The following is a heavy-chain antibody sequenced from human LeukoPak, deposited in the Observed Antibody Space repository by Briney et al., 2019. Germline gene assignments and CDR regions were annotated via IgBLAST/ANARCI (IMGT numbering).Heavy chain of an antibody. CDR2: VHYSGST. J-gene: IGHJ4*02. V-gene: IGHV4-59*12. D-gene: IGHD3-16*01. CDR1: GGPIIGYY. CDR3: ARDLAGEWGNYFDY. Sequence: SETLSLTCTVSGGPIIGYYWNWVRHRPGRGLEWIGYVHYSGSTKYNSSLNNRVIISIDTSKNQFSLRLTSVTPADTAVYYCARDLAGEWGNYFDYWGQGIVVTVPS.